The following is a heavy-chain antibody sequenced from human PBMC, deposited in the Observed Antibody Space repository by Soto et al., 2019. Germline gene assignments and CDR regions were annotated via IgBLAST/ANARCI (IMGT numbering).Heavy chain of an antibody. CDR1: GGTFSSYA. J-gene: IGHJ4*02. CDR2: IIPIFGTA. D-gene: IGHD6-19*01. V-gene: IGHV1-69*13. CDR3: ARDWYSSGWSWVY. Sequence: GASVKVSCKASGGTFSSYAISSVRQAPGQGLEWMGGIIPIFGTANYAQKFQGRVTITADESTSTAYMELSSLRSEDTAVYYCARDWYSSGWSWVYWGQGTLVTVSS.